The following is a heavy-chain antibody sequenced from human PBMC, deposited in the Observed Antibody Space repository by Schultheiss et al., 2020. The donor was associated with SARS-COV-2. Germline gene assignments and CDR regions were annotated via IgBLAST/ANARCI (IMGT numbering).Heavy chain of an antibody. CDR1: GFTFSSYA. D-gene: IGHD6-19*01. CDR3: ARVDSSGWYYFDY. CDR2: ISSSSDM. V-gene: IGHV3-69-1*02. Sequence: GESLKISCAASGFTFSSYAMSWVRQAPGKGLEWVSSISSSSDMYYADSVKGRFTISRDNAKNSLYLQMNSLRAEDTAVYYCARVDSSGWYYFDYWGQGTLVTVSS. J-gene: IGHJ4*02.